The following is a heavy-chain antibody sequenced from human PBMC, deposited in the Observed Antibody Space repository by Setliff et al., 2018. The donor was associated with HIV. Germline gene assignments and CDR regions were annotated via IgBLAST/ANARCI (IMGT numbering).Heavy chain of an antibody. CDR3: ARETIRSGHPSEAGFDF. V-gene: IGHV4-38-2*02. CDR2: IYHNGIT. Sequence: SETLSLTCGVSGYSISSGYYWGWIRQPPGKGLEWIGSIYHNGITYCNPSLKSRVTMSVDTSKNQFSLNLNSVTAADTAVYYCARETIRSGHPSEAGFDFWGQGALVTVSS. D-gene: IGHD6-19*01. J-gene: IGHJ4*02. CDR1: GYSISSGYY.